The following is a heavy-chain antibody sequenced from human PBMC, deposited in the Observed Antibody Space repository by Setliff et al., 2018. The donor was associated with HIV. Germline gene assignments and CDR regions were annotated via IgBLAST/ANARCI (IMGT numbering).Heavy chain of an antibody. CDR2: IRYDGSNK. CDR1: GFTFSSYG. CDR3: ARRAGYTSSWYREDYFYMDV. D-gene: IGHD6-13*01. J-gene: IGHJ6*03. V-gene: IGHV3-30*02. Sequence: GGSLRLSCAASGFTFSSYGMHWVRQAPGKGLEWVAFIRYDGSNKYYPGSVKGRFTISRENARDSLYLQMNSLRAGDTAVYYCARRAGYTSSWYREDYFYMDVWGKGTTVTVSS.